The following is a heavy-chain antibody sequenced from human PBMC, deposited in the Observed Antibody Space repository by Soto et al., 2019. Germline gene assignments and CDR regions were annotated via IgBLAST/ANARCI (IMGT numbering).Heavy chain of an antibody. J-gene: IGHJ4*02. CDR1: GYTFTSYG. V-gene: IGHV1-18*01. CDR2: ISAYNGNT. D-gene: IGHD3-9*01. Sequence: ASVKVSCKASGYTFTSYGISWVRQAPGQGLEWMGWISAYNGNTNYAQKLQGRVTMTTVTSTSTAYMELRSLRSDDTAVYYCARDPPYDILTGYSPPYYFDYWGQGTLVTVSS. CDR3: ARDPPYDILTGYSPPYYFDY.